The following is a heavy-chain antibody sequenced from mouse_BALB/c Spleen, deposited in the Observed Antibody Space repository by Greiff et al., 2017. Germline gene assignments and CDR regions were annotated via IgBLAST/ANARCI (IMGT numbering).Heavy chain of an antibody. V-gene: IGHV5-17*02. CDR2: ISRGSSTI. Sequence: EVKLVESGGGLVQPGGSRKLSCAASGYTFSSFGMHWVRQAPEKGLEWVAYISRGSSTIYYADTVKGRFTIARDNPKNTLYLQITSLKSEDTTMYYGASGTYRYDYYAMDYWGQGTTVTVSS. D-gene: IGHD2-14*01. J-gene: IGHJ4*01. CDR3: ASGTYRYDYYAMDY. CDR1: GYTFSSFG.